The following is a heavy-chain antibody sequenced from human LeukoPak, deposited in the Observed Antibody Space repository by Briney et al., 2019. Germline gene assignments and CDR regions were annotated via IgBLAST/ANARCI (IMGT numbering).Heavy chain of an antibody. J-gene: IGHJ6*03. Sequence: TSETLSLTCTVSGGSSSSGSYYWSWIRQPAGKGLEWIGRIYTSGSTNYNPSLKSRVTISVDTSKNQFSLKLSSVTAADTAVYYCASAQGTGYYKGGYYYYYYMDVWGKGTTVTVSS. V-gene: IGHV4-61*02. CDR3: ASAQGTGYYKGGYYYYYYMDV. D-gene: IGHD3-9*01. CDR2: IYTSGST. CDR1: GGSSSSGSYY.